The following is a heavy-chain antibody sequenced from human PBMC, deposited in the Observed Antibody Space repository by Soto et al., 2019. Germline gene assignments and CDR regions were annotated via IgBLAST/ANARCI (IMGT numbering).Heavy chain of an antibody. D-gene: IGHD3-22*01. CDR1: GGSISSGGYS. CDR3: ARDNRSGYYFDY. CDR2: IYQSGTT. J-gene: IGHJ4*02. Sequence: QLQLQESGSGLVKPSQTLSLTCTVSGGSISSGGYSWNWIRQPPGKGLEWIGNIYQSGTTDYNPSLKSRVTISVDSSKNQSSLKLSSVTAADTAVYYCARDNRSGYYFDYWGQGTLVTVSS. V-gene: IGHV4-30-2*01.